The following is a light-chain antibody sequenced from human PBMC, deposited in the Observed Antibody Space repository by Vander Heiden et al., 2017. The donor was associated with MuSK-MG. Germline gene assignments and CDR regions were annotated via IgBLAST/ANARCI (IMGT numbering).Light chain of an antibody. J-gene: IGLJ2*01. Sequence: QSALTQPPSATGSPGQSVTISCTATSRDVGGYNFVSWYQQHPGKAPNLMIYEVSKRPSGLPDRFSGSKSGNTASLTVSGLQAEDEADYYCNSYAGSNNLVFGGGTKLTVL. CDR2: EVS. V-gene: IGLV2-8*01. CDR3: NSYAGSNNLV. CDR1: SRDVGGYNF.